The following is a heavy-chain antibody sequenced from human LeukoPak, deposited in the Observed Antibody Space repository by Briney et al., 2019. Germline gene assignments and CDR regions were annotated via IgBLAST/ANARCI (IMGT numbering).Heavy chain of an antibody. CDR1: GYSISSDYY. D-gene: IGHD6-19*01. J-gene: IGHJ4*02. Sequence: SETLSLTCTVSGYSISSDYYWGWIRQPPGKGLEWIGNIYHSGSTYYNASLKSRVTILVDMSKNQFSLKLSSVTAADTAVYYCAREGGQWLERSFDHWGQGTLVTVSS. CDR2: IYHSGST. V-gene: IGHV4-38-2*02. CDR3: AREGGQWLERSFDH.